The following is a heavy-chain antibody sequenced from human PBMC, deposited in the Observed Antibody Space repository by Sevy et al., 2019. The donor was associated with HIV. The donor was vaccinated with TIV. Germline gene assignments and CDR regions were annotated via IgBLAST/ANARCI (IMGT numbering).Heavy chain of an antibody. J-gene: IGHJ6*03. V-gene: IGHV4-59*01. Sequence: SETLSLTCTVSGGSISSYYWSWIRQPPGKGLEWIGYFYYSGSTSYNPSLKSRVTISVDTSKNQFSLKLSSVTAADTAVYYCARVTGYYYYYMDVWGKGTTVTVSS. D-gene: IGHD3-9*01. CDR3: ARVTGYYYYYMDV. CDR2: FYYSGST. CDR1: GGSISSYY.